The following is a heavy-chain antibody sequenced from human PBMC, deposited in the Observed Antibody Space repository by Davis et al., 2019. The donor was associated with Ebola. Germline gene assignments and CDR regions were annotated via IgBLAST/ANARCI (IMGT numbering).Heavy chain of an antibody. D-gene: IGHD3-3*01. CDR1: GGTFSSYA. Sequence: SVKVSCKASGGTFSSYAISWVRQAPGQGLEWMGGLIPIFGTATYAQKFQGRVTITADESTSTAYMELSSLRSEDTAVYYCARDGYYDFWSGHRASNGMDVWGQGTTVTVSS. CDR3: ARDGYYDFWSGHRASNGMDV. CDR2: LIPIFGTA. J-gene: IGHJ6*02. V-gene: IGHV1-69*13.